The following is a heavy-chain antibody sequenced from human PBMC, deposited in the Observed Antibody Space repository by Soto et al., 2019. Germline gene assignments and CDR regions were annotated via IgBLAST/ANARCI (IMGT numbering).Heavy chain of an antibody. D-gene: IGHD4-17*01. CDR2: ISAYNGNT. CDR1: GYTFTSYG. Sequence: ASVKVSCKASGYTFTSYGISWVRQAPGQGLEWMGWISAYNGNTNYAQKLQGRVTMTTDTSTSTAYMELRSLRSDDTAVYYCARSPPGDYGAYYYYYYMDVWGKGTTVTVSS. J-gene: IGHJ6*03. V-gene: IGHV1-18*01. CDR3: ARSPPGDYGAYYYYYYMDV.